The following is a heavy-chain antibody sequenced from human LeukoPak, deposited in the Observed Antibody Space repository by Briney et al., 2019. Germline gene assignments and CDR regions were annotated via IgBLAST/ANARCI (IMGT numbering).Heavy chain of an antibody. CDR1: GYSFTTYW. V-gene: IGHV5-51*01. CDR2: IYPGDSDT. CDR3: AISGSYSPSNFDC. Sequence: GESLKISCKGSGYSFTTYWIGWVRQMPGKGLECMGIIYPGDSDTRYSPSFQGQVTISADKSISTAYLQWSSLEASDTAMYYCAISGSYSPSNFDCWGQGTLVTVSS. D-gene: IGHD1-26*01. J-gene: IGHJ4*02.